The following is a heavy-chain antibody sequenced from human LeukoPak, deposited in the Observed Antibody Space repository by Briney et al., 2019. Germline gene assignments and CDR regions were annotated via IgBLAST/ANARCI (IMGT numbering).Heavy chain of an antibody. J-gene: IGHJ4*02. Sequence: ASVKVSCKASGYTFTTYTMHWVRQAPGQRPEWMGWINAGNGNRKYSQKFQGRVTITRDTSASTAYMDLSSLRSEDTAVYYCAREIDRDGYNRFFDYWGQGSLVTVSS. D-gene: IGHD5-24*01. CDR1: GYTFTTYT. CDR2: INAGNGNR. V-gene: IGHV1-3*01. CDR3: AREIDRDGYNRFFDY.